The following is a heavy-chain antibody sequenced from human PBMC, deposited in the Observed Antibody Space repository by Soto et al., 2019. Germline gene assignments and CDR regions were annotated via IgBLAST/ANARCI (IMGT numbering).Heavy chain of an antibody. CDR2: MNPNSGNT. V-gene: IGHV1-8*01. CDR3: ARGRIAAATRYYGMDV. CDR1: GYTFTSYD. D-gene: IGHD6-13*01. J-gene: IGHJ6*02. Sequence: SVKVSCKASGYTFTSYDINWVRQATGQGLEWMGWMNPNSGNTGYAQKFQGRVTMTRNTSISTAYMELSSLRSEDTAVYYCARGRIAAATRYYGMDVWGQGTTVTVSS.